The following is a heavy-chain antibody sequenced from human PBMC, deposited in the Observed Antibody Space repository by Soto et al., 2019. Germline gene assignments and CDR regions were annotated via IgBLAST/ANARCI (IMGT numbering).Heavy chain of an antibody. D-gene: IGHD1-26*01. V-gene: IGHV1-69*13. J-gene: IGHJ6*02. CDR1: GGTFSGYA. CDR3: ARDERGVGYYYGMDV. Sequence: SVKVSCKASGGTFSGYAMSWVRQAPGQGLEWMGGIIPIFGTANYAQKFQGRVTITADESTSTAYMELSSLRSEDTAVYYCARDERGVGYYYGMDVWGQGTTDTVSS. CDR2: IIPIFGTA.